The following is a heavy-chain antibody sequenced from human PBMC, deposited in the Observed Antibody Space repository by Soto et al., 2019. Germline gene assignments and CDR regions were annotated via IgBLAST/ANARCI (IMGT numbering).Heavy chain of an antibody. CDR3: ARVGSMVRGVIWIDP. D-gene: IGHD3-10*01. Sequence: SETLSLTCTVSGGSISSGDYYWSWIRQPPGKGLEWIGYIYYSGSTYYNPSLKSRVTISVDTSKNQFSLKLSSVTAADTAVYYCARVGSMVRGVIWIDPWGQGTLVTVSS. CDR1: GGSISSGDYY. CDR2: IYYSGST. J-gene: IGHJ5*02. V-gene: IGHV4-30-4*01.